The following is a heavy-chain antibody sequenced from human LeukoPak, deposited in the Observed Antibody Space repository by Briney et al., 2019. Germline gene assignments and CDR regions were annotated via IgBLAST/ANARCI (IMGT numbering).Heavy chain of an antibody. D-gene: IGHD6-19*01. CDR1: GFSFGDYP. J-gene: IGHJ4*02. CDR2: ITSKGYGETV. Sequence: RSLRLSCTGSGFSFGDYPMSWVRQAPGKGLEWLGFITSKGYGETVEYAASVRGRFTISRDDSNSIAYLQLNNLQTDDTAVYYCLRALAATVGQWYFDYSGQGTLVTVSS. CDR3: LRALAATVGQWYFDY. V-gene: IGHV3-49*04.